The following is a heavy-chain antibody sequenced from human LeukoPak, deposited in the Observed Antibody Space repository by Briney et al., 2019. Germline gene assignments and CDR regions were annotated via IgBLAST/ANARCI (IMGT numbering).Heavy chain of an antibody. CDR2: IYPGDSDT. V-gene: IGHV5-51*01. J-gene: IGHJ3*02. Sequence: GESLKISCKGSGYSFTNYWIAWVRQMPGKGLEWMGIIYPGDSDTRYSPSFQGQVTISADKSISTVYVQWSSLKASDTAMYYCARRLQLWPRGALDIWGQGTMVTVSS. D-gene: IGHD5-18*01. CDR3: ARRLQLWPRGALDI. CDR1: GYSFTNYW.